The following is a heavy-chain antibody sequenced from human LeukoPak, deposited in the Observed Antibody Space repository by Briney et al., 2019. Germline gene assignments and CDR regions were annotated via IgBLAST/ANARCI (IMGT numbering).Heavy chain of an antibody. V-gene: IGHV3-48*01. D-gene: IGHD2-21*01. CDR1: GFTFSSYS. CDR2: ISSSSSTI. CDR3: AREDCGGDCYFDY. J-gene: IGHJ4*02. Sequence: HAGGSLRLSCAASGFTFSSYSMNWVRQAPGKGLEWVSYISSSSSTIYYADSVKGRLTISRDNAKNSLYLQMNSLRAEDTAVYYCAREDCGGDCYFDYWGQGTLVTVSS.